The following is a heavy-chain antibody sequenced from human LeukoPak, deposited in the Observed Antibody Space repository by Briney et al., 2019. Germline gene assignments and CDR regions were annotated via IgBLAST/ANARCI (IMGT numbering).Heavy chain of an antibody. D-gene: IGHD5-24*01. CDR2: ISYDGSNK. J-gene: IGHJ4*02. V-gene: IGHV3-30*04. CDR3: ARVGRWLDN. Sequence: PGGSLRLSCAASGFTFSSYAMHWVRQAPGKGLEWVAVISYDGSNKYYADSVKGRFTISRDNSKNTLYLQMNSLRAEGMAVYYCARVGRWLDNWGQGTLVTVSS. CDR1: GFTFSSYA.